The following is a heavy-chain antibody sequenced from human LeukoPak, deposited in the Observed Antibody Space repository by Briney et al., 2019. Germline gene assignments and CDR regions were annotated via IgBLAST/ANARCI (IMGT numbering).Heavy chain of an antibody. V-gene: IGHV3-21*01. CDR3: ARESYYGGNSDY. Sequence: PGGSLRLSCAASGVTFSSYSMNWGRQAPGKGLEWVSSISSSSSYIYYADSVKGRFTISRDNAKNSLYLQMNSLRAEDTAVYYCARESYYGGNSDYWGQGTLVTVSS. CDR1: GVTFSSYS. D-gene: IGHD4-23*01. CDR2: ISSSSSYI. J-gene: IGHJ4*02.